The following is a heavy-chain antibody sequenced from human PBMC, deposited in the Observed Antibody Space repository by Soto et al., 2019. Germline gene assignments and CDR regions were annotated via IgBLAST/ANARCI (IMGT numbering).Heavy chain of an antibody. Sequence: PSETLSLTCTVSGGSISSSSYYWGWIRQPPGKGLEWIGSIYYSGSTYYNPSLKSRVTISVDTSKNQFSLKLSSVTAADTAVYYCARLGSGPYFLAYYFDYWGQGTLVTVS. CDR3: ARLGSGPYFLAYYFDY. CDR1: GGSISSSSYY. V-gene: IGHV4-39*01. CDR2: IYYSGST. D-gene: IGHD6-19*01. J-gene: IGHJ4*02.